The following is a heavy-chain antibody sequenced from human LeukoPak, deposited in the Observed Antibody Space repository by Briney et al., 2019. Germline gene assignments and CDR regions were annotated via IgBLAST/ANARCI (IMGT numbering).Heavy chain of an antibody. Sequence: GGSLRLSCAASGFTFSSYAMSWVRQAPGKGLEWVSAISGSGGSTYYADSVKGRFTISRDNSKNTLYLQMNSLRAEDTAVYYCARDRAYYDFWSGYSPDAFDIWGQGTMVTVSS. J-gene: IGHJ3*02. D-gene: IGHD3-3*01. CDR2: ISGSGGST. CDR3: ARDRAYYDFWSGYSPDAFDI. V-gene: IGHV3-23*01. CDR1: GFTFSSYA.